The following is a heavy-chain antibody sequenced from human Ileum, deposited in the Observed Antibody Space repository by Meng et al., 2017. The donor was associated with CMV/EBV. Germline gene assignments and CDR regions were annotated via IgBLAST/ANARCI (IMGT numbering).Heavy chain of an antibody. CDR2: INADGSSI. Sequence: CAASGLTFSGHWMHWVRQAPGKGLVWVSRINADGSSINYADSVKGRFTISRDNAKNTLYLQMSSLSTEDTAVYYCTRGVNAAYGLFDYWGQGALVTVSS. D-gene: IGHD4-17*01. CDR3: TRGVNAAYGLFDY. J-gene: IGHJ4*02. CDR1: GLTFSGHW. V-gene: IGHV3-74*01.